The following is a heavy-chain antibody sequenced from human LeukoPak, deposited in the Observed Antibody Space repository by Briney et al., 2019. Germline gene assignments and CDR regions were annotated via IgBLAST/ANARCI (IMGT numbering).Heavy chain of an antibody. CDR1: GFTVSSNY. D-gene: IGHD4-17*01. Sequence: GGSLRLSCAASGFTVSSNYMSWVRQAPGKGLEWVAVISYDGSNKYYADSVKGRFTISRDNSKNTLYLQMNSLRAEDTAVYYCAREIGDYDYFDYWGQGTLATVSS. CDR2: ISYDGSNK. V-gene: IGHV3-30*03. CDR3: AREIGDYDYFDY. J-gene: IGHJ4*01.